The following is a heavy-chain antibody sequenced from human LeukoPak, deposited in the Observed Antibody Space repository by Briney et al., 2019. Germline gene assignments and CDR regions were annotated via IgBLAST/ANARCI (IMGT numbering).Heavy chain of an antibody. J-gene: IGHJ4*02. V-gene: IGHV4-39*01. CDR1: GGSISSISYY. Sequence: SETLSLNCTVSGGSISSISYYWGWIRQPPRKCLDCIGSIYYSGSTYYNPSLKSRVTISVDTSKNQFSLKLSSVTAADTAVYYCARHWVVGATFFDYWGQGTLVTVSS. D-gene: IGHD1-26*01. CDR3: ARHWVVGATFFDY. CDR2: IYYSGST.